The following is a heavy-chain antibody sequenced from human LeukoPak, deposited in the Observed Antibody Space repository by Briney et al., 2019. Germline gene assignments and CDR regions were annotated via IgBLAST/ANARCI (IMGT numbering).Heavy chain of an antibody. CDR2: VNSDGSST. CDR3: ARVPYYFDSSGYYY. V-gene: IGHV3-74*01. J-gene: IGHJ4*02. CDR1: GFTFSSYW. Sequence: GGSLRLSCAASGFTFSSYWMHWVRQAPGKGLVWVPRVNSDGSSTSYADSVKGRFTISRDNAKNTLYLQMNSLRAEDTAVYYCARVPYYFDSSGYYYWGQGTLVTVSS. D-gene: IGHD3-22*01.